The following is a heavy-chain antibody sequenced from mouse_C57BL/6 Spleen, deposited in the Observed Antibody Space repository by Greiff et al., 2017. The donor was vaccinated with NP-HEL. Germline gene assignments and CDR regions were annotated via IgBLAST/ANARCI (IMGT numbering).Heavy chain of an antibody. CDR2: IYPGSGST. D-gene: IGHD1-1*01. CDR3: ARGGSYGSSSYYAMDY. Sequence: VQLQQPGAELVKPGASVKMSCKASGYTFTSYWITWVKQRPGQGLEWIGDIYPGSGSTNYNEKFKSKATLTVDTSSSTAYMQLSSLTSEDSAVYYWARGGSYGSSSYYAMDYWGQGTSVTVSS. CDR1: GYTFTSYW. J-gene: IGHJ4*01. V-gene: IGHV1-55*01.